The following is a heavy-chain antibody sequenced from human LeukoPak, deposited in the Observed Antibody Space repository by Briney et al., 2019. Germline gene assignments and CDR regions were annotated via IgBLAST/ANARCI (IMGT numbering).Heavy chain of an antibody. CDR3: ARFRRGIYYFDR. CDR2: ILYRGTA. D-gene: IGHD2-8*02. J-gene: IGHJ4*02. V-gene: IGHV4-30-4*01. Sequence: SQTLCLTCSVSGDSISSDDYYWSWIRQPPGKGLEWIGYILYRGTAYFHPSLKSRVIISVDTSRNEFSLELTSVTAADTAVYYCARFRRGIYYFDRWGQGTLVTVSS. CDR1: GDSISSDDYY.